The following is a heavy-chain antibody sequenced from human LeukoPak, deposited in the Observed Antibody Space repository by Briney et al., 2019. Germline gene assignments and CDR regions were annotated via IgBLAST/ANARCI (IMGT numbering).Heavy chain of an antibody. D-gene: IGHD6-19*01. Sequence: ASVKVSCKSSGYTFTDYALHWVRQAPGQSLEWMGWITTGRGETRYSQDFQRRITLTRDKSANTVYMDLSDLTSEDTAVYYCARGGQQWRGGNYFDSWGQGTLVAVSS. V-gene: IGHV1-3*03. CDR3: ARGGQQWRGGNYFDS. CDR1: GYTFTDYA. CDR2: ITTGRGET. J-gene: IGHJ4*02.